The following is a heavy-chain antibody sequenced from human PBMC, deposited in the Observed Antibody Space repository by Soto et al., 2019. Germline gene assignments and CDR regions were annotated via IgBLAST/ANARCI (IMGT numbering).Heavy chain of an antibody. CDR3: ARSQAGAYYYYGMDV. D-gene: IGHD6-13*01. V-gene: IGHV3-33*01. CDR2: IWYDGSNK. J-gene: IGHJ6*02. Sequence: GGSLRLSCAASGFTFSSYGMHWVRQAPGKGLEWVAVIWYDGSNKYYADSVKGRFTISRDNSKNTLYLQMNSLRAEDTAVYYCARSQAGAYYYYGMDVWGQGTTVTVSS. CDR1: GFTFSSYG.